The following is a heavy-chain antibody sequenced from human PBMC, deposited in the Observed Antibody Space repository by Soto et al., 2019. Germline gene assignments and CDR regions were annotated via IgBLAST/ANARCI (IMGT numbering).Heavy chain of an antibody. J-gene: IGHJ6*02. D-gene: IGHD2-21*02. Sequence: DVKLVESGGGLVQPGDSLRLSCEVSGFTFSMYSMSWVRQSPGKGLEWVAKIPQDGVDGHYADSVKGRFTISRDNGNNSLYLQLNNLRAEDAAVYYCARDDLILPAHDFFYGSDVWGRGATVTVSS. V-gene: IGHV3-7*03. CDR2: IPQDGVDG. CDR1: GFTFSMYS. CDR3: ARDDLILPAHDFFYGSDV.